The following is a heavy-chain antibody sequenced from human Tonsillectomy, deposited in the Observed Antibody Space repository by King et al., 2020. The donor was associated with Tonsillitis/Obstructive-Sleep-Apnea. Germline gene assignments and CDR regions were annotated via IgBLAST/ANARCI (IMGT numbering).Heavy chain of an antibody. CDR1: GFTVSSNY. V-gene: IGHV3-53*01. J-gene: IGHJ3*02. CDR2: IYSVDTT. Sequence: EVQLVESGGGLIQPGGSLRLSCAASGFTVSSNYMSWVRQAPGKGLEWVSVIYSVDTTYYADSVKGRFTISRDNSKNTLYLQMNSLRAEDTAVYYCARVTIFGVVIDAFDIWGQGTMVTVSS. CDR3: ARVTIFGVVIDAFDI. D-gene: IGHD3-3*01.